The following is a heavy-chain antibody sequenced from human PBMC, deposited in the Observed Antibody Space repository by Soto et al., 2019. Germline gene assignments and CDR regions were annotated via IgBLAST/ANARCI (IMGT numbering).Heavy chain of an antibody. D-gene: IGHD3-3*02. CDR2: VFTTGTT. J-gene: IGHJ5*02. CDR3: ARDFNSIFDDFADMRWNFDP. Sequence: HLQESGPGLVRPSETLSLTCSVTGGSINNYYWSWVRQSAGKGLKWIGRVFTTGTTDYNPSLKGRVTISVDTSKNQFSLSLRSVTAADTAIYYCARDFNSIFDDFADMRWNFDPWGQGTLVTVSS. V-gene: IGHV4-4*07. CDR1: GGSINNYY.